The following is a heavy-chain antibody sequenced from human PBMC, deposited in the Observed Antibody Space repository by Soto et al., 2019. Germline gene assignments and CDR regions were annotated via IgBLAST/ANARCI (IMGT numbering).Heavy chain of an antibody. V-gene: IGHV3-23*01. CDR2: ISGSGGST. D-gene: IGHD1-26*01. Sequence: QPGGSLRLSCAASGFTFSTYAMSWVRQAPGKGLEWVTAISGSGGSTYYAGSVKGRFTISRGNSKNTLNLQMNSLRAEDTAVYYCAKAGGGSYPNWFDPWGQGTLVSVSS. CDR3: AKAGGGSYPNWFDP. CDR1: GFTFSTYA. J-gene: IGHJ5*02.